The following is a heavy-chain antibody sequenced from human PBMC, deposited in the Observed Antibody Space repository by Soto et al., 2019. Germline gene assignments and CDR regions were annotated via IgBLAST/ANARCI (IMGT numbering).Heavy chain of an antibody. Sequence: SVKVSCKASGGTFSSYAISWVRQAPGQGLEWMGGIIPIFGTANYAQKFQGRVTITADESTSTAYMELSSLRSEDTAVYYCARVVGATRVIRFDYWGQGTLVTVSS. J-gene: IGHJ4*02. CDR1: GGTFSSYA. D-gene: IGHD1-26*01. CDR3: ARVVGATRVIRFDY. CDR2: IIPIFGTA. V-gene: IGHV1-69*13.